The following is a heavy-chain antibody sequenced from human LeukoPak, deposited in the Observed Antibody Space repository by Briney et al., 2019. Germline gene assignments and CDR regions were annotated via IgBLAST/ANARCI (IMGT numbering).Heavy chain of an antibody. Sequence: GASVKVSCKASGYTFTGYYMHWVRQAPGQGLEWMGWINPNSGGTNYAQKFQGRVTMTRDTSISTAYMELSRLRSDDTAVYYCARASPSRSEMATIGGDYWGQGTLVTVSS. CDR2: INPNSGGT. J-gene: IGHJ4*02. CDR1: GYTFTGYY. V-gene: IGHV1-2*02. D-gene: IGHD5-24*01. CDR3: ARASPSRSEMATIGGDY.